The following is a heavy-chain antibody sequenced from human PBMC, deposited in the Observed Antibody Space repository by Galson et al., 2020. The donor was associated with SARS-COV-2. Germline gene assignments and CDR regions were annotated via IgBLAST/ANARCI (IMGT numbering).Heavy chain of an antibody. D-gene: IGHD1-26*01. V-gene: IGHV4-59*08. J-gene: IGHJ4*02. Sequence: ETSETRSLTCTVAGGSISGYYWNWIRQPPGKRPEWIGYIYSNGNTHYNPSLRGRVTISADMSKSQLSLKVTTMTVADTAVYYCARQFSGSYGFDFWGQGALVTVSS. CDR1: GGSISGYY. CDR2: IYSNGNT. CDR3: ARQFSGSYGFDF.